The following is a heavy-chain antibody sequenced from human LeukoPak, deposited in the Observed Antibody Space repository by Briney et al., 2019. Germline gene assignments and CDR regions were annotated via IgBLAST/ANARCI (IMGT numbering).Heavy chain of an antibody. CDR3: AKTSDAGFDP. V-gene: IGHV3-23*01. J-gene: IGHJ5*02. CDR1: GFIFRNYV. Sequence: AGGSLRLSCAAPGFIFRNYVMSWVRQAPGKGPEWVSALSASGGNTYYTDSVKGRFTISRDNSKSTLYLQLSSLRVEDTALYYCAKTSDAGFDPWGQGTLVTVSS. CDR2: LSASGGNT.